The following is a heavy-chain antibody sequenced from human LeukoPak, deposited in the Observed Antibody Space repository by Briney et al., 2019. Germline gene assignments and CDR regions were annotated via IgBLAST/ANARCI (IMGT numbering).Heavy chain of an antibody. CDR1: GYTFTSYG. J-gene: IGHJ1*01. CDR3: ARGAYCTNGVCYPSDEYFQH. CDR2: ISAYNGNT. Sequence: ASVKVSCKASGYTFTSYGISWVRQAPGQGLEWMGWISAYNGNTNYAQKLQGRVTMTTDTSTSTAYMELRSLRSDDTAVYYCARGAYCTNGVCYPSDEYFQHWGQGTLVTVSS. D-gene: IGHD2-8*01. V-gene: IGHV1-18*01.